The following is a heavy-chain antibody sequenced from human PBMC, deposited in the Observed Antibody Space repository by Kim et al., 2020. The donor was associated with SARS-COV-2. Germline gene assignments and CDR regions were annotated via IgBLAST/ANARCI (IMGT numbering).Heavy chain of an antibody. Sequence: ASVKVSCKASGYTFTGYYMHWVRQAPGQGLEWMGWINPNSGGTNYAQKFQGRVTMTRDTSISTAYMELSRLRSDDTAVYYCARDFDIVAPFYFDYWGQGTLVTVSS. CDR2: INPNSGGT. V-gene: IGHV1-2*02. J-gene: IGHJ4*02. D-gene: IGHD5-12*01. CDR1: GYTFTGYY. CDR3: ARDFDIVAPFYFDY.